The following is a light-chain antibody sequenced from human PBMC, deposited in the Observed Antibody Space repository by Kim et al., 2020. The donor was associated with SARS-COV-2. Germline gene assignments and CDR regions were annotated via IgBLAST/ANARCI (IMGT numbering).Light chain of an antibody. CDR3: QVWDISSDHYG. CDR1: SIDFKG. Sequence: PIKTARITWGGNSIDFKGVQWYQQGPGEAPVMVLFYHTDRPSGIPERFSGSNSGNTATRTINRVEAGDEADYYCQVWDISSDHYGFGTGTKVTVL. J-gene: IGLJ1*01. V-gene: IGLV3-21*04. CDR2: YHT.